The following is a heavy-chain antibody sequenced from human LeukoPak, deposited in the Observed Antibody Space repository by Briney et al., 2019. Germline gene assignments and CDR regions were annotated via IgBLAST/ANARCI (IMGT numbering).Heavy chain of an antibody. V-gene: IGHV4-34*01. J-gene: IGHJ4*02. CDR2: INHSGST. CDR3: ASIPPTPTYYYGSAG. D-gene: IGHD3-10*01. CDR1: GGSFSGYY. Sequence: PSETLSLTCAVYGGSFSGYYWSWIRQPPGKGLEWIGEINHSGSTNYNPSLKSRVTISVDTSKNQFSLKLSSVTAADTAVYYCASIPPTPTYYYGSAGWGQGTLVTVSS.